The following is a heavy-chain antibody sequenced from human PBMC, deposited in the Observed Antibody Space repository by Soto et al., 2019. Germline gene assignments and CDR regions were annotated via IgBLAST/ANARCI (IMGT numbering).Heavy chain of an antibody. J-gene: IGHJ3*02. CDR2: ISSSSNTI. Sequence: GGSLRLSCAASGFTFSSYSMNWVRQAPGKGLEWVSYISSSSNTIYYADSVKGGFTISRDNAKNSMYLQMKSMRDEDTAVYYCARKRDGYLQRSDAFDIWGQGTMVTVSS. V-gene: IGHV3-48*02. CDR1: GFTFSSYS. D-gene: IGHD5-12*01. CDR3: ARKRDGYLQRSDAFDI.